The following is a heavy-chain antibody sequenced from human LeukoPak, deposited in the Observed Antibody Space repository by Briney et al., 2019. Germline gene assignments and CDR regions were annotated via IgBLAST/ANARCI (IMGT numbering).Heavy chain of an antibody. V-gene: IGHV3-49*03. CDR3: TRDHDYGDQSPFDY. J-gene: IGHJ4*02. CDR1: GLTFGDYA. Sequence: GGSLRLSCTASGLTFGDYAMNWFRQAPGKGLEWVGFIRSKAYGGTTEYAASVKGRFTISRDDSKSIAYLQMNSLKTEDTALYYCTRDHDYGDQSPFDYWGQGTLVTVSS. CDR2: IRSKAYGGTT. D-gene: IGHD4-17*01.